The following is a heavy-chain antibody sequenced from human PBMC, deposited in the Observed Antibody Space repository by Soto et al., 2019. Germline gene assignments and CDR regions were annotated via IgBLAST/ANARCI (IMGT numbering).Heavy chain of an antibody. CDR1: GYPLTSYH. CDR2: INPSGGST. Sequence: ASVKVSCKASGYPLTSYHLHWVRQAPGQRLEWMGIINPSGGSTRYAQKFQGRVVMTRDTSTNTVYMELGRLRSEDTAVYYCARHLRFLDPRDNYGMDVSGQGTTVTVSS. J-gene: IGHJ6*02. V-gene: IGHV1-46*01. D-gene: IGHD3-3*01. CDR3: ARHLRFLDPRDNYGMDV.